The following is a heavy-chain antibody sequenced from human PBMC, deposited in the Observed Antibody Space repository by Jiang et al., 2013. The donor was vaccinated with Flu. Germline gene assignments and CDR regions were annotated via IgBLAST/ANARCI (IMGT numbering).Heavy chain of an antibody. CDR3: AKDEESCSSTSCYELPFDY. D-gene: IGHD2-2*01. J-gene: IGHJ4*02. Sequence: SAISGSGGSTYYADSVKGRFTISRDNSKNTLYLQMNSLRAEDTAVYYCAKDEESCSSTSCYELPFDYWGQGTLVTVSS. CDR2: ISGSGGST. V-gene: IGHV3-23*01.